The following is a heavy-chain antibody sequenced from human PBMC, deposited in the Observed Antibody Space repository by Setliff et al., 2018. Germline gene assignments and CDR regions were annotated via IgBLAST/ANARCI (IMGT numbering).Heavy chain of an antibody. J-gene: IGHJ3*02. CDR3: AISTLSLCSGGNCPNAFDI. CDR2: INPNSGGA. CDR1: GYTFAGYY. Sequence: ASVKVSCKASGYTFAGYYMHWVRQAPGQGLEWMGWINPNSGGANYAQKLQGRVTMTTDTSTSTAYMELRSLRSDDTAVYYCAISTLSLCSGGNCPNAFDIWGQGTLVTVSS. V-gene: IGHV1-2*02. D-gene: IGHD2-15*01.